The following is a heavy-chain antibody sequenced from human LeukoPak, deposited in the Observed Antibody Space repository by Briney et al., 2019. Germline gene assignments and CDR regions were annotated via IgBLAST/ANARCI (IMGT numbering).Heavy chain of an antibody. CDR1: GFTFSSYG. Sequence: PGGSLRLSCAASGFTFSSYGMHWVRQAPGKGLEWVAVISYDGSNKYYADSVKGRFTISRDNSKSTLYLQMNSLRAEDTAVYYCARPHLHRGYSYGYGPDYWGQGTLVTVSS. CDR2: ISYDGSNK. CDR3: ARPHLHRGYSYGYGPDY. J-gene: IGHJ4*02. D-gene: IGHD5-18*01. V-gene: IGHV3-30*03.